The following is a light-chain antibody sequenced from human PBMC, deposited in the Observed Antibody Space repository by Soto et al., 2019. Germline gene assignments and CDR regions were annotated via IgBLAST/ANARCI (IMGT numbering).Light chain of an antibody. CDR1: QSVSSY. CDR2: DAS. CDR3: QQRSNWPPIT. V-gene: IGKV3-11*01. Sequence: ETVLTQSPATLSLSPGERATLSCRASQSVSSYLAWYQQKPGQGPRLLIYDASNRATGIPPRFSGSGSGTEFTLTISSLEPEDFAIYYCQQRSNWPPITFGQGTRLEIK. J-gene: IGKJ5*01.